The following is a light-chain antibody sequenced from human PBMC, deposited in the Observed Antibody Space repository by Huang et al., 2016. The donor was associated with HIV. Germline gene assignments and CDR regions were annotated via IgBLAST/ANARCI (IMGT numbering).Light chain of an antibody. J-gene: IGKJ4*01. CDR1: QSVGNY. CDR2: DTS. V-gene: IGKV3-11*01. Sequence: IVLTQSPATLAWYPGERVTLSCRASQSVGNYIAWYQQHPGQSPKLLIYDTSNRATGTPVRFSGSGSGTDFILTISSLESEDFAVYYCQQRSSGVTFGGGTKVQVK. CDR3: QQRSSGVT.